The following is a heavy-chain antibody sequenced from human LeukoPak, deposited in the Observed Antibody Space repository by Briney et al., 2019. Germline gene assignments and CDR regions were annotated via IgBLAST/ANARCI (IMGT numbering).Heavy chain of an antibody. D-gene: IGHD1-26*01. CDR1: GYTFTRYD. CDR3: ARVDGSADY. V-gene: IGHV1-8*03. Sequence: GASVKVSCKPSGYTFTRYDINWVRQAPGQGLEWMGWVNPNSGNSGYAQKFQGRVTISRDTSISTAYMELSSLRSEDTAVYYCARVDGSADYWGQGTLVTVSS. CDR2: VNPNSGNS. J-gene: IGHJ4*02.